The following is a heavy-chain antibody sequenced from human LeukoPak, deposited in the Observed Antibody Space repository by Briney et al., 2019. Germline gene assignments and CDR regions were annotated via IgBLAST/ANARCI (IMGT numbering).Heavy chain of an antibody. J-gene: IGHJ4*02. CDR2: IKSESDGGTA. CDR3: STIHDYGDCY. D-gene: IGHD4-17*01. Sequence: GSLRLSCAASGLTFNSAWMTWVRQAPGKGLEWDGRIKSESDGGTADYAAPVKGRFIISRDDSRDMVFLQMNSLKTGDTAVYYCSTIHDYGDCYWGQGALVTVSS. CDR1: GLTFNSAW. V-gene: IGHV3-15*01.